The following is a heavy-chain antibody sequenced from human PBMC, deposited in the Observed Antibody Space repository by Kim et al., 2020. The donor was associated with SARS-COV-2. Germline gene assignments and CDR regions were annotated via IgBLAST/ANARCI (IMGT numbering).Heavy chain of an antibody. CDR1: GGSISSGGYY. CDR3: ARGMVRRREFDP. D-gene: IGHD3-10*01. CDR2: IYYSGST. Sequence: SETLSLTCTVSGGSISSGGYYWSWIRQHPGKGLEWIGYIYYSGSTYHNPSLKSRVTISVDTSKNQFSLKLSSVTAADTAVYYCARGMVRRREFDPWGQGTLVTVSS. J-gene: IGHJ5*02. V-gene: IGHV4-31*03.